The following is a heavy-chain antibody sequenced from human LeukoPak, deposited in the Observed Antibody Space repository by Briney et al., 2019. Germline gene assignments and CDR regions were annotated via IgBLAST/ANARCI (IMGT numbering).Heavy chain of an antibody. CDR2: IWYDGSNE. V-gene: IGHV3-33*01. Sequence: GGSLRPSCAASGFTFSSYGLHWVRQAPGKGLEWVAVIWYDGSNEYYADSVKGRFTISRDNSKNTLYLQMNGLRAEDTAVYYCARGGAGSWYVDYWGQGTLVTVSS. CDR3: ARGGAGSWYVDY. J-gene: IGHJ4*02. D-gene: IGHD6-13*01. CDR1: GFTFSSYG.